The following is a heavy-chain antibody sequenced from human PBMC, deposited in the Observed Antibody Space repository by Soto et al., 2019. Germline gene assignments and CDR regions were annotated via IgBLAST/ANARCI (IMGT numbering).Heavy chain of an antibody. V-gene: IGHV3-21*01. CDR3: ARDSITIFGVVIAGDV. D-gene: IGHD3-3*01. Sequence: GGSLRLSCAASGFTFSSYSMNWVRQAPGKGLEWVSSISSSSSYIYYADSVKGRFTIYRDNAKNSLYLQMNSLRAEDTAVYYCARDSITIFGVVIAGDVWGQGTTVTVSS. CDR2: ISSSSSYI. J-gene: IGHJ6*02. CDR1: GFTFSSYS.